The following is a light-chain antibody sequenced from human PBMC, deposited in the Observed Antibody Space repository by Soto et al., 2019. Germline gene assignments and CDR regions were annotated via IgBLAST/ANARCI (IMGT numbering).Light chain of an antibody. CDR3: QHRSNWPET. CDR2: DAS. Sequence: EIVLTQSPATLSLSPGERATLSCMASQSVSSYLACYQQKPGQAPSLLIYDASNRATGIPARFSGSGSGTDFTLTISSLGPEDFAIYYCQHRSNWPETFGQGAKVEIK. J-gene: IGKJ1*01. CDR1: QSVSSY. V-gene: IGKV3-11*01.